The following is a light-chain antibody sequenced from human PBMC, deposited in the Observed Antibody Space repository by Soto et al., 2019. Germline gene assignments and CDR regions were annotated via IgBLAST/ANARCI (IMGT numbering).Light chain of an antibody. CDR2: EVR. CDR1: NSDIGNYNL. CDR3: SSHAGTEVLGG. J-gene: IGLJ3*02. V-gene: IGLV2-23*02. Sequence: QSALTQPASVSGSPGQSITISCSGTNSDIGNYNLVSWYQQHPGKAPKLLIFEVRRLPSGVSSRFAGSKSGNTASLAISGLQAEEVAEYSSSSHAGTEVLGGFGGGTNLTFL.